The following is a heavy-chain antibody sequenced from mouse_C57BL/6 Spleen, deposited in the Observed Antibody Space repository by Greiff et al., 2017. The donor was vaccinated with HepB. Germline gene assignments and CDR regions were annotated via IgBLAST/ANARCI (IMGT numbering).Heavy chain of an antibody. CDR3: ARSITTVVGGAMDY. V-gene: IGHV1-26*01. Sequence: VQLQQSGPELVKPGASVKISCKASGYTFTDYYMNWVKQSHGKSLEWIGDINPNNGGTSYNQKFKGKATLTVDKSSSTAYMELRSLTSEDSAVYYCARSITTVVGGAMDYWGQGTSVTVSS. D-gene: IGHD1-1*01. CDR2: INPNNGGT. CDR1: GYTFTDYY. J-gene: IGHJ4*01.